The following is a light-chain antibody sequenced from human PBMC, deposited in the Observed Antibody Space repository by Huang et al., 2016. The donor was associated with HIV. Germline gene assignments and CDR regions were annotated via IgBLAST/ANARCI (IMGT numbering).Light chain of an antibody. CDR2: GAS. CDR3: QQYGSLSPFT. Sequence: EIVLTQSPGTLSLSPGDRAIHSCRASQSVSNTYLAWYQQNPGPAPRLLIYGASNRATGITDRFSGSGSGTDCTLTISRLEPEDFGVYYCQQYGSLSPFTFGQGTKLEIQ. CDR1: QSVSNTY. J-gene: IGKJ2*01. V-gene: IGKV3-20*01.